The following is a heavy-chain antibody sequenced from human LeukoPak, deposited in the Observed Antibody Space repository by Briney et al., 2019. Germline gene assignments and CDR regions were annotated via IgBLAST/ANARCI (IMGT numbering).Heavy chain of an antibody. J-gene: IGHJ4*02. CDR2: TVGSGPDT. V-gene: IGHV3-23*01. CDR1: GFTFTNYA. CDR3: AHGSMYQLDY. D-gene: IGHD2-2*01. Sequence: GGSLRLSCAASGFTFTNYAMSWVRQTPGKGLEWVSATVGSGPDTYHADSVKGRFTVSRDNSRNTLYLQMNSLRAEDTAVYYCAHGSMYQLDYWGQGTLVTVSS.